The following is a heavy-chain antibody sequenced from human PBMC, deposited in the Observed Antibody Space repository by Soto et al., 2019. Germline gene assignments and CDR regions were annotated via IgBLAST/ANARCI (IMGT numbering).Heavy chain of an antibody. Sequence: GGSLRLSCAASGFTFSSYGMHWVRQAPGKGLEWVAVIWYDGSNKYYADSVKGRFTISRDNSKNTLYLQMNSLRAEDTAVYYCARDCTSSGWYVPASWFDPWGQGTLVTVSS. V-gene: IGHV3-33*01. D-gene: IGHD6-19*01. CDR3: ARDCTSSGWYVPASWFDP. CDR2: IWYDGSNK. J-gene: IGHJ5*02. CDR1: GFTFSSYG.